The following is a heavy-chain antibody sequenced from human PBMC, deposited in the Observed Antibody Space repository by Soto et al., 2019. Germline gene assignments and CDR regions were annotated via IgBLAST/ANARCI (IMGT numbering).Heavy chain of an antibody. CDR2: VYYDGRT. Sequence: EVQLVETGGGLIQPGGSLRLSCAASGFTVSSNYMSWVRQAPGKGLEWVSTVYYDGRTSHADSVKGRFFISRDSYENTVYLQMNSLRAEDTAVYFCARGGPTRAFDSRGQGTLVTVSS. CDR1: GFTVSSNY. D-gene: IGHD1-1*01. J-gene: IGHJ4*02. CDR3: ARGGPTRAFDS. V-gene: IGHV3-53*02.